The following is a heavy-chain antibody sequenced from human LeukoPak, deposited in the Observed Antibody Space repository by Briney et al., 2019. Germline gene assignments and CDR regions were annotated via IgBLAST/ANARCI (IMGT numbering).Heavy chain of an antibody. D-gene: IGHD5-18*01. CDR1: GYTFTSYD. CDR2: INPHSGNT. V-gene: IGHV1-8*01. CDR3: SRGGYSYGYYYYYYYMDV. Sequence: ASVKVSCKASGYTFTSYDINWVRQATGQGLEWMGWINPHSGNTGYAQKFQGRVTMTRNTSISTAYMELSSLRSEDTAVYYCSRGGYSYGYYYYYYYMDVWGKGTTVTVSS. J-gene: IGHJ6*03.